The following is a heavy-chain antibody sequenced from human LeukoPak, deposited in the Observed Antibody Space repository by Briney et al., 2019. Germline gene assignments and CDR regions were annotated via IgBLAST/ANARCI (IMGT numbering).Heavy chain of an antibody. J-gene: IGHJ4*02. D-gene: IGHD4-17*01. V-gene: IGHV5-51*01. CDR1: GYSFTSYL. CDR3: ARQPYSTVTSHFDY. CDR2: IYPGGSDT. Sequence: PGESLKFSCKGSGYSFTSYLFAWVRQMPGKGLEWMGIIYPGGSDTSYSPFFQGEVTISDDKSISTAYLQWSSLKASDTAMYYCARQPYSTVTSHFDYWGQGTLVTVSS.